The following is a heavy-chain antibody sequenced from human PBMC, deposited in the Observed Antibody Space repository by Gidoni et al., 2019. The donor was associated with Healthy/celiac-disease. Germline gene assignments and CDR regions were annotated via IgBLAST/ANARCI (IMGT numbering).Heavy chain of an antibody. D-gene: IGHD3-9*01. V-gene: IGHV3-13*04. CDR2: IGTAGDT. CDR3: ARGYPDYDILTGYYKNWYFDL. J-gene: IGHJ2*01. Sequence: EVQLVESGGGLVQPGGSLRLSCAASGFTFSSYDMHWVRQATGKGLEWVSAIGTAGDTYYPGSVKGRFTSSRENAKNSLYLQMNSLRAGDTAVYYCARGYPDYDILTGYYKNWYFDLWGRGTLVTVSS. CDR1: GFTFSSYD.